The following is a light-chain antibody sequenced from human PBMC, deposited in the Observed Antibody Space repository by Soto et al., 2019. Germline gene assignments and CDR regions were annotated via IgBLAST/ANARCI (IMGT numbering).Light chain of an antibody. J-gene: IGKJ4*01. Sequence: EIVLTQSPATLSLSPGERATLSCRASQSVSSYLAWYQQKPGQAPRLLIYDTSNRATGIPARFSGSGSGTDFALTISSLEPEDFAVYYCQHRSNWPPTFGGGTKVEIK. CDR2: DTS. V-gene: IGKV3-11*01. CDR1: QSVSSY. CDR3: QHRSNWPPT.